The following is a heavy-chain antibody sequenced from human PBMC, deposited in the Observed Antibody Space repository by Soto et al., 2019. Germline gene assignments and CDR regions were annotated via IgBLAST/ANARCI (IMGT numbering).Heavy chain of an antibody. V-gene: IGHV4-59*01. D-gene: IGHD1-1*01. CDR2: IYYSGST. CDR3: ARGGAGTTFSSHYYYYGMDV. Sequence: SETLSLTCAVYGGSFSGYYWSWIRQPPGKGLEWIGYIYYSGSTNYNPSLKSRVTISVDTSKNQFSLKLSSVTAADTAVYYCARGGAGTTFSSHYYYYGMDVWGQGTTVTVSS. CDR1: GGSFSGYY. J-gene: IGHJ6*02.